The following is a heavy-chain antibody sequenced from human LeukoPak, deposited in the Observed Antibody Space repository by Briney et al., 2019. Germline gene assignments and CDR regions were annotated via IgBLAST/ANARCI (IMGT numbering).Heavy chain of an antibody. V-gene: IGHV4-59*01. CDR2: ISYSGTT. CDR3: VRNAAFDQ. J-gene: IGHJ4*02. Sequence: PSETLSLTCTVSGGSINSYYWNWIRQPPGKGLEWIGYISYSGTTNYNPSLKTRASMSVDTSKNQFSLKLSSVTAADTAMYYCVRNAAFDQWGQGILVTVSS. CDR1: GGSINSYY. D-gene: IGHD6-13*01.